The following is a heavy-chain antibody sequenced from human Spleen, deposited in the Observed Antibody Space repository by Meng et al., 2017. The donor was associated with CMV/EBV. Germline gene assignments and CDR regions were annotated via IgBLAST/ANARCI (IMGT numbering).Heavy chain of an antibody. D-gene: IGHD2-2*01. J-gene: IGHJ4*02. CDR1: GGSIGSSSYY. CDR2: IYYTGNT. CDR3: ARGYDYFDY. V-gene: IGHV4-39*07. Sequence: SETLSLTCTVSGGSIGSSSYYWGWIRQPPGKGLEWIGSIYYTGNTFYYPSLKSRVTLSIYTSKNQFSLKLSSVTAEDTAVYYCARGYDYFDYWGQGTLVTVSS.